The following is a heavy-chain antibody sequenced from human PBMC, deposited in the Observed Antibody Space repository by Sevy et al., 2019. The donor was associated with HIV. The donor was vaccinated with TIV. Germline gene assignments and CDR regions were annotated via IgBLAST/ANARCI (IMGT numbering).Heavy chain of an antibody. Sequence: LPGGSLRLSCAASGFTFRRFWLTWVRQAPGKGLAWVANIKQDGSEKNYVDSVMGRFTISRDNAQNSLYLQMNSLRAEDTAVYYCARHRDDSSGFGMDVWGQGTTVTVSS. V-gene: IGHV3-7*01. CDR2: IKQDGSEK. CDR3: ARHRDDSSGFGMDV. D-gene: IGHD5-12*01. CDR1: GFTFRRFW. J-gene: IGHJ6*02.